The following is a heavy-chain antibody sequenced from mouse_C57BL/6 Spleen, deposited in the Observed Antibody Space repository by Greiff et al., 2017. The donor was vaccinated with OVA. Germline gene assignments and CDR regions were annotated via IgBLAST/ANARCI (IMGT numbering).Heavy chain of an antibody. D-gene: IGHD1-1*01. CDR1: GYSFTSYY. CDR3: ARSRFTTVVAPPDY. Sequence: QVQLQQSGPELVKPGASVKISCKASGYSFTSYYIHWVKQRPGQGLEWIGWIYPGSGNTKYNEKFKGKATLTADTSSSTAYMQLSSLTSEDSAVYYCARSRFTTVVAPPDYWGQGTTLTVSS. J-gene: IGHJ2*01. V-gene: IGHV1-66*01. CDR2: IYPGSGNT.